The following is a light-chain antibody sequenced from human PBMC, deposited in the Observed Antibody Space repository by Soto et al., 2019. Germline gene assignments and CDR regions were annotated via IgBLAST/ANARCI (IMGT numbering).Light chain of an antibody. CDR1: QSVTRN. CDR2: GAS. CDR3: QQYNNWPVT. Sequence: ETVMTQSPATLSVSPGERVTFSCRASQSVTRNLAWYQHKPGQAPRLLISGASTGATGIPSRFSGSGSGTEFTLTINSLQSEDFAVYYCQQYNNWPVTFGGGTKV. V-gene: IGKV3-15*01. J-gene: IGKJ4*01.